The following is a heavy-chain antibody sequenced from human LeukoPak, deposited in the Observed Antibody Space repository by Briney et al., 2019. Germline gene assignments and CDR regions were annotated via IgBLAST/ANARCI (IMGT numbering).Heavy chain of an antibody. D-gene: IGHD5-18*01. J-gene: IGHJ6*02. CDR3: AREAGYSYGLYYYYYGMGV. Sequence: PSQTLSLTCAVSGGSISSGGYSWSWIRQPPGKGLEWIGYIYHSGNTYYNPSLKSRVTISVDRSKNQFSLKLSSVTAADTAVYYCAREAGYSYGLYYYYYGMGVWGQGTTVTVSS. CDR1: GGSISSGGYS. V-gene: IGHV4-30-2*01. CDR2: IYHSGNT.